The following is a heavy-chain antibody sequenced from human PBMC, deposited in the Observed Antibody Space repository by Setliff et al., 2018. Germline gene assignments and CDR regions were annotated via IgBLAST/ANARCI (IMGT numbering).Heavy chain of an antibody. J-gene: IGHJ4*02. CDR3: ARDGGEY. Sequence: SLRLSCAASGFTFSNAWMSWVRQAPGKGLEWVANIKQDGSEKYYVDSVKGRFTISRDNAKNSLYLQMNSLRAEDTAVYYCARDGGEYWGQGTLVTVSS. CDR1: GFTFSNAW. D-gene: IGHD3-16*01. CDR2: IKQDGSEK. V-gene: IGHV3-7*01.